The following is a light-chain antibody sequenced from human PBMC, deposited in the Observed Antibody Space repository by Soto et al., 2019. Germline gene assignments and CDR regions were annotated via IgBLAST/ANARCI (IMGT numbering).Light chain of an antibody. V-gene: IGLV3-1*01. J-gene: IGLJ2*01. CDR2: QDT. Sequence: SYELTQPPSVSVSPGQTASITCSGENLGDKYVCWYQQKPGQSPVLVIFQDTKRPSGIPERFSGSDSGNTASLTISGTQSMDEAAYFCQAWDSTNVVFGGGPKLTVL. CDR1: NLGDKY. CDR3: QAWDSTNVV.